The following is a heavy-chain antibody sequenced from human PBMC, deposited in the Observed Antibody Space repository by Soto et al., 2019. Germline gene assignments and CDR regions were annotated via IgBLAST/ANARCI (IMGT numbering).Heavy chain of an antibody. CDR2: ISGSGGST. Sequence: PGGSLRLSCAASGFTFSSYAMSWVRQAPGKGLEWVSAISGSGGSTYYADSVKGRFTISRDNSKNTLYLQMNSLRAEDTAVYYCAKDRGLWTKRTHTPYYFDYWGQGTLVTVSS. D-gene: IGHD3-10*01. CDR1: GFTFSSYA. J-gene: IGHJ4*02. CDR3: AKDRGLWTKRTHTPYYFDY. V-gene: IGHV3-23*01.